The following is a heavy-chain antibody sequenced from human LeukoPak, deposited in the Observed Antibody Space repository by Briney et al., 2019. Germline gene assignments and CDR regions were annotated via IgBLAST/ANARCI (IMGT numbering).Heavy chain of an antibody. D-gene: IGHD2-2*01. J-gene: IGHJ4*02. Sequence: PGGSLRLSCAASGFTFSSYWMSWVRQAPGKGLEWVANIKQDGSEKYYVDSVKGRFTISRDNAKNSLYLQKNSLRAEDTAVYNCARDRIVVVPAAGDYWGQGTLVAVSS. CDR3: ARDRIVVVPAAGDY. V-gene: IGHV3-7*01. CDR2: IKQDGSEK. CDR1: GFTFSSYW.